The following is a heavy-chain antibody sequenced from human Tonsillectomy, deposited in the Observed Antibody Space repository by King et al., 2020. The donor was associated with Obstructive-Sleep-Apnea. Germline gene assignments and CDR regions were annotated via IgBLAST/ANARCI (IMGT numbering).Heavy chain of an antibody. CDR3: ARAEGYGFDC. CDR1: GYSFTGNY. J-gene: IGHJ4*02. CDR2: INSNSGGT. Sequence: QLVQSGAEVKKPGASVKVSCKGSGYSFTGNYIHWVRQAPGQGLEWMGWINSNSGGTSYAQKFQGGVTMTRDTSISTAYMELSSLTSADTAVYYCARAEGYGFDCRGQGTLVTVSS. V-gene: IGHV1-2*02. D-gene: IGHD5-12*01.